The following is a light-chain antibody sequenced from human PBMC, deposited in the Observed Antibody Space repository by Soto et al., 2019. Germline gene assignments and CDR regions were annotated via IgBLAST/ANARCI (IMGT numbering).Light chain of an antibody. J-gene: IGLJ1*01. Sequence: QSALTQPASVSGSPGQSTTISCTGTSSDVGSYNYVSWYQQHPGKAPKLMIYEVSNRPSGVSNRFSGSKSGNTASLTISGLQAEDETDYYCTSYTLTTTLHVFGTGTKLTVL. CDR2: EVS. CDR3: TSYTLTTTLHV. CDR1: SSDVGSYNY. V-gene: IGLV2-14*01.